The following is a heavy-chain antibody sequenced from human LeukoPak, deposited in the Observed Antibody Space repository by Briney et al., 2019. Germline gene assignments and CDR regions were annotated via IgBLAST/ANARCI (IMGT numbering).Heavy chain of an antibody. CDR1: GFTLSSYW. Sequence: GGSLRLSCAASGFTLSSYWMSWVRQAPGKGLEWVANIKQDGSEKYYVDSVKGRFTISRDNAKNSLYLQMNSLRAEDTAVYYCARERGYYDSSGYYNYWGQGTLVTVSS. CDR3: ARERGYYDSSGYYNY. J-gene: IGHJ4*02. CDR2: IKQDGSEK. D-gene: IGHD3-22*01. V-gene: IGHV3-7*01.